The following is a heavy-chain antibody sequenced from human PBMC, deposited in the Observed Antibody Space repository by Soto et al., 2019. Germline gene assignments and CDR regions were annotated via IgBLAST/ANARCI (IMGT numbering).Heavy chain of an antibody. J-gene: IGHJ4*02. CDR1: GFTFSNYA. CDR2: ISGSGDTS. Sequence: GGSLRLSCAASGFTFSNYAITWVRQAPGKGLQWVSIISGSGDTSYYADSVKGRFTISRDNSRNTLYLQMNSLRAGDSAKYYCAKEGTSGLYYFDSWGPGTLVTVSS. CDR3: AKEGTSGLYYFDS. V-gene: IGHV3-23*01. D-gene: IGHD6-19*01.